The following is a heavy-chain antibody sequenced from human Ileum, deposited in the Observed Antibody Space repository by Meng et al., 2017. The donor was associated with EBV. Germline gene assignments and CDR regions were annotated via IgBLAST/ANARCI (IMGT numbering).Heavy chain of an antibody. Sequence: QWQLSCSGPGLVNPPGPVSLTCTFSGGSVHAHPWWSWVRQPPGEGLEWIRQIYHSGATNYNPSLKSRVTISVDTSENQFSLELNSVTAADTAVYYCARIPYGDIYSAYFDYWSPGTLVTVSS. CDR1: GGSVHAHPW. CDR3: ARIPYGDIYSAYFDY. V-gene: IGHV4-4*03. J-gene: IGHJ4*02. CDR2: IYHSGAT. D-gene: IGHD2-21*02.